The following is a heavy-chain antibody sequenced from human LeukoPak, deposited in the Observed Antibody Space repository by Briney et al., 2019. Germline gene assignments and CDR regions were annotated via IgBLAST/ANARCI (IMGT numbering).Heavy chain of an antibody. D-gene: IGHD6-19*01. Sequence: EWDSGIPVRGENIYSAGSVKGRFTISRDNSKNTLYLQMNSLRAEDTAVYYCAKTRQWLVDDAFDIWGQGTMVTVSS. V-gene: IGHV3-23*01. CDR3: AKTRQWLVDDAFDI. CDR2: IPVRGENI. J-gene: IGHJ3*02.